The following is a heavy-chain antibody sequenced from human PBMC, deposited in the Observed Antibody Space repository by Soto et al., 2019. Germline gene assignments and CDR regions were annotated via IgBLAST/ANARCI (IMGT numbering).Heavy chain of an antibody. J-gene: IGHJ2*01. CDR1: GGSFSGHY. V-gene: IGHV4-34*01. CDR2: INHSGST. CDR3: ARPRGYSYGYRDWYFDL. Sequence: SETLSLTCAVYGGSFSGHYWSWIRQPPGKGLEWIGEINHSGSTNYNPSLKSRVTISVDTSKNQFSLKLSSVTAADTAVYYCARPRGYSYGYRDWYFDLWGRGTLVTVSS. D-gene: IGHD5-18*01.